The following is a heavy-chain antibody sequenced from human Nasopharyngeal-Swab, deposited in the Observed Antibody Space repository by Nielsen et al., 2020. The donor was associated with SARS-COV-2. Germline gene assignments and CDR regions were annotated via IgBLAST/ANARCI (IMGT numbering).Heavy chain of an antibody. J-gene: IGHJ4*02. Sequence: SETLPLTCTVSGASVSSESSYWGWLRQSPGKGLQWIGNIYYSGNTYYNPSIKSRITIFEDTSKKQFSLKVTSVTAADTAVYYCARHGGAYNWKYPVDYWGQGILVTVSS. V-gene: IGHV4-39*01. CDR2: IYYSGNT. CDR3: ARHGGAYNWKYPVDY. D-gene: IGHD1-20*01. CDR1: GASVSSESSY.